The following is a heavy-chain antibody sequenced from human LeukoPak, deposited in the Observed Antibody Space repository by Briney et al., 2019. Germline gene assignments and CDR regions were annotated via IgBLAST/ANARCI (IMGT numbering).Heavy chain of an antibody. D-gene: IGHD3-9*01. J-gene: IGHJ4*02. Sequence: GGSLRLSCAASGFSFSSLAMSWVRQTPGKGLEWVSAITGSGGNTYYADSVKGRFTISRDNSKNTLYLQMNSMRADDTAVYYCANYNYDILTGYPSHDYWGQGTLVTVSS. CDR3: ANYNYDILTGYPSHDY. V-gene: IGHV3-23*01. CDR2: ITGSGGNT. CDR1: GFSFSSLA.